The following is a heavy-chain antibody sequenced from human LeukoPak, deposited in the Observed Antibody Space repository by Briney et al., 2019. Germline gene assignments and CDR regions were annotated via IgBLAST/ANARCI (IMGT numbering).Heavy chain of an antibody. D-gene: IGHD3-3*01. V-gene: IGHV4-39*01. Sequence: SETLSLTCTVSGGSISSSSYYWGWIRQPPGKGLEWLGSIYYSGSTYYNPSLKSRVTISVDTSKNQFSLKLSSVTAADTAVYYCARHILRFLEWTSNWFDPWGQGTLVTVSS. CDR1: GGSISSSSYY. CDR2: IYYSGST. CDR3: ARHILRFLEWTSNWFDP. J-gene: IGHJ5*02.